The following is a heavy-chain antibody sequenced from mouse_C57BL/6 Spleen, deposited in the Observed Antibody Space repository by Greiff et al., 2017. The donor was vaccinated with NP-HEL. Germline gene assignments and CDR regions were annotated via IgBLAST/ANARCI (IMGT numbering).Heavy chain of an antibody. D-gene: IGHD2-4*01. Sequence: VQLQQSGAELVRPGASVTLSCKASGYTFTDYEMHWVKQTPVHGLEWIGAIDPETGGTAYNQKFKGKAILTADKSSSTAYMELRSLTSEDSAVYYCTRYDYGPFFAYWGQGTLVTVSA. J-gene: IGHJ3*01. CDR3: TRYDYGPFFAY. CDR1: GYTFTDYE. V-gene: IGHV1-15*01. CDR2: IDPETGGT.